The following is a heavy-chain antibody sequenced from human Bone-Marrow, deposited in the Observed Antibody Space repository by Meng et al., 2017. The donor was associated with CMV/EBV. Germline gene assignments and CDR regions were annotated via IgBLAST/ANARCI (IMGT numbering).Heavy chain of an antibody. J-gene: IGHJ4*02. D-gene: IGHD3-16*02. Sequence: TFTSYAMHWVRQAPGQRLEWMGWINAGNGNTKYSQKFQGRVTITRDTSASTAYMELSSLRSEDTAVYYCAREGYYDYVWGSYRHFDYWGQGTLVTVSS. CDR2: INAGNGNT. CDR1: TFTSYA. CDR3: AREGYYDYVWGSYRHFDY. V-gene: IGHV1-3*01.